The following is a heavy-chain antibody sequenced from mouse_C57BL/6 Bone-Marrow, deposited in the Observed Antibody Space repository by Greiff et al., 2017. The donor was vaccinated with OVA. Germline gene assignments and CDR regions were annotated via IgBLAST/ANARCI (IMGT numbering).Heavy chain of an antibody. D-gene: IGHD2-1*01. V-gene: IGHV1-80*01. Sequence: VQLVESGAELVKPGASVKISCKASGYAFSSYWMNWVKQRPGKGLEWIGQIYPGDGDTNYNGKFKGKATLTADKSSSTAYMQLSSLTSEDSAVYFCARRGIIYGNYFDYWGQGTTLTVSS. CDR2: IYPGDGDT. CDR3: ARRGIIYGNYFDY. J-gene: IGHJ2*01. CDR1: GYAFSSYW.